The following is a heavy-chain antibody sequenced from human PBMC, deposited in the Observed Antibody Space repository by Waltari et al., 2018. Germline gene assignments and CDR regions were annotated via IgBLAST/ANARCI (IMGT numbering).Heavy chain of an antibody. J-gene: IGHJ4*02. CDR2: MKPNSGNT. Sequence: QVQLVQSGAEVKKPGASVKVSCKASGYTFTSYDINWVRQATGQGLEWMGWMKPNSGNTGYAQKFRGRVTMTRSTSISTAYMELSSVRSEDTAVYYCARAPHGVTMLGYWGQGTLVTVSS. D-gene: IGHD2-21*02. V-gene: IGHV1-8*01. CDR3: ARAPHGVTMLGY. CDR1: GYTFTSYD.